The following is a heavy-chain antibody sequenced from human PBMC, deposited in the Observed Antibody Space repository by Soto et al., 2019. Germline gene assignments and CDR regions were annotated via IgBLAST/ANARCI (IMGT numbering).Heavy chain of an antibody. Sequence: QVQLVQSGAEVKKPGSSVKVSCTASGGTFSSYTISWVRQVPGQGLEWMGRIIPMLRMANFAQNFQGRVTMTADESTSKAYMELRSLRSEDTAVYYCATNYGSGRTHFDYWGQGTLVTVSS. J-gene: IGHJ4*02. CDR3: ATNYGSGRTHFDY. CDR1: GGTFSSYT. CDR2: IIPMLRMA. V-gene: IGHV1-69*02. D-gene: IGHD3-10*01.